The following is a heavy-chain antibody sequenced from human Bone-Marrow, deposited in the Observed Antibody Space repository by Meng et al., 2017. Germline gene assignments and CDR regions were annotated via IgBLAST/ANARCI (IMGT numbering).Heavy chain of an antibody. J-gene: IGHJ6*02. CDR1: GGTFSSYA. CDR3: ARDTGPILINYYYYGMDV. V-gene: IGHV1-69*13. D-gene: IGHD2-8*01. Sequence: SVKVSCKASGGTFSSYAISWVRQAPGQGLEWMGGIITIFGTANYAQKFQGRVTITADESTSTAYMELSSLRSEDTAVYYCARDTGPILINYYYYGMDVWGQATTATVSS. CDR2: IITIFGTA.